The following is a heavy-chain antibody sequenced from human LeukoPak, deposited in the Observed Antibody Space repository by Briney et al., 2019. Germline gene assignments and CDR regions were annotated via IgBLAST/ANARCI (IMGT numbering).Heavy chain of an antibody. J-gene: IGHJ5*02. V-gene: IGHV1-2*02. CDR3: ARFAAMPA. D-gene: IGHD2-2*01. Sequence: ASVKVSCKASGYTSTDYYMHWVRQAPGQGLEWMGWVNPKSGGTNYAQEFQGRVTMTRDTSISTAYMDLSRLRSDDTAVYYCARFAAMPAWGQGTLVTVSS. CDR2: VNPKSGGT. CDR1: GYTSTDYY.